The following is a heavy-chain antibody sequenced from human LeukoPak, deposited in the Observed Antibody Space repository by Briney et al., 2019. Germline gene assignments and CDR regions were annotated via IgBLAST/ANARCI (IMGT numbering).Heavy chain of an antibody. V-gene: IGHV3-21*01. J-gene: IGHJ4*01. CDR2: ISSSSSYI. D-gene: IGHD6-13*01. Sequence: GGSLRLSCAASGFTFSSYSMNWVRQAPGKGLEWVSSISSSSSYIYYADSVKGRFTISRDNAKNSLYLQMNSLRAEDTAVYYCARGGGSSWYGGYFDYWGQEPWSPSPQ. CDR3: ARGGGSSWYGGYFDY. CDR1: GFTFSSYS.